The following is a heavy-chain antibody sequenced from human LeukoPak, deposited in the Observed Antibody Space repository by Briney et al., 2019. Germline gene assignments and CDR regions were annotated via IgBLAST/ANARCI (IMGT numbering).Heavy chain of an antibody. V-gene: IGHV1-18*04. CDR1: GYTFTSYG. CDR3: ARDRSGYGSGSYYPIGHYFDY. J-gene: IGHJ4*02. D-gene: IGHD3-10*01. Sequence: ASVKVSCKASGYTFTSYGISWVRQASGQGLEWMGWISAYNGNTNYAQKLQGRVTMTTDTSTSTAYMELRSLRSDDTAVYYCARDRSGYGSGSYYPIGHYFDYWGQGTLVTVSS. CDR2: ISAYNGNT.